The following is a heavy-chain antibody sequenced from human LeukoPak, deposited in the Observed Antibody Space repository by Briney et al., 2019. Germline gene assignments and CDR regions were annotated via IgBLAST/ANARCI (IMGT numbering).Heavy chain of an antibody. CDR1: GFTFSNFA. J-gene: IGHJ6*02. D-gene: IGHD3-10*02. CDR2: ISANGGAT. CDR3: ARDLHYYVAMDV. V-gene: IGHV3-23*01. Sequence: GGSLRLSCAASGFTFSNFAMSWVRQAPGKGLECVSLISANGGATYYADSVKGRFTISRDNSKNTLFLQLHNLRVEDTALYYCARDLHYYVAMDVWGQGTTVTVSS.